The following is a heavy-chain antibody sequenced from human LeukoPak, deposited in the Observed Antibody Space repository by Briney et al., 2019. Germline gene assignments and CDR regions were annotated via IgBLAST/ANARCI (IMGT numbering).Heavy chain of an antibody. V-gene: IGHV3-48*03. Sequence: GGSLRLSCAASGFTFSGYEMNWVRQAPGKGLEWVSYISSSGSIIYYADSVKGRFTISRDNAKNSLYLQMNSLRAEDTAVYYCATFPVVGATSPDYWGQGTLVTVSS. CDR3: ATFPVVGATSPDY. CDR1: GFTFSGYE. CDR2: ISSSGSII. J-gene: IGHJ4*02. D-gene: IGHD2-15*01.